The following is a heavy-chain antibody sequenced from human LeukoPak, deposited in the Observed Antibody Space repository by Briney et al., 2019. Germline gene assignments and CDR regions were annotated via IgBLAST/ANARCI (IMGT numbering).Heavy chain of an antibody. V-gene: IGHV3-9*01. J-gene: IGHJ4*02. CDR2: ISWNSGSI. CDR1: GFTFDDYA. Sequence: GGSLRLSCAASGFTFDDYAMHWVRQAPGKGLEWVSGISWNSGSIGYADSVKGRFTISRDNAKNSLYLQMNSLRAEDTALYYCAKDIWQQPRNNSDYWGQGTLVTVSS. CDR3: AKDIWQQPRNNSDY. D-gene: IGHD6-13*01.